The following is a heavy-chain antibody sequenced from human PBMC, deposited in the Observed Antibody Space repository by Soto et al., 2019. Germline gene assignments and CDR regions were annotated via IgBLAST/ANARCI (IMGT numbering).Heavy chain of an antibody. CDR1: GFTFSSYG. CDR2: ISYDGSNK. CDR3: AKYVYGDSNPLFDY. V-gene: IGHV3-30*18. Sequence: GGSLRLSCAAYGFTFSSYGMHWVRQAPGKGLEWVAVISYDGSNKYYADSVKGRFTISRDNSKNTLYLQMNSLRAEDTAVYYCAKYVYGDSNPLFDYWGQGTLVTVSS. J-gene: IGHJ4*02. D-gene: IGHD4-17*01.